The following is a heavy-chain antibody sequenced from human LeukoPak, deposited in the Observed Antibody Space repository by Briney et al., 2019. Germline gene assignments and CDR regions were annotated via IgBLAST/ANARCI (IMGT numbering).Heavy chain of an antibody. CDR3: ARARADYYYGMDV. Sequence: ASVKVSCKASGYTFTSYYMHWVRQAPGQGLEWMGIINPSGGSTSYAQKFQGRVTMTRDTSTSTVYMELSSLRSEDMAVYYCARARADYYYGMDVWGQGTTVTVSS. CDR2: INPSGGST. CDR1: GYTFTSYY. V-gene: IGHV1-46*01. J-gene: IGHJ6*02.